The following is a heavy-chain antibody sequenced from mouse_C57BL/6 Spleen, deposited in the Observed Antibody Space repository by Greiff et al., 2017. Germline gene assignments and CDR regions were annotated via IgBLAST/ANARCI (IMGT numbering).Heavy chain of an antibody. Sequence: VQLQQSGTELVKPGASVKLSCKASGYTFTSYWMHWVKQRPGQGLEWIGNINPSNGGTNYNEKFKSKATLTVDKSSSTAYMQLSSLTSEDSAVYYCARGVYDGYGAWFAYWGQGTLVTVSA. CDR2: INPSNGGT. V-gene: IGHV1-53*01. CDR1: GYTFTSYW. D-gene: IGHD2-3*01. CDR3: ARGVYDGYGAWFAY. J-gene: IGHJ3*01.